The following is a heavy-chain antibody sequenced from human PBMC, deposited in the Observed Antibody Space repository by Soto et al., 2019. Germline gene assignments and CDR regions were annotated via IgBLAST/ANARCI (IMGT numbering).Heavy chain of an antibody. CDR3: ARGFYYDSAGYHPFDY. CDR1: GFTFRSYA. V-gene: IGHV3-23*01. CDR2: INDSGGTT. D-gene: IGHD3-22*01. J-gene: IGHJ4*02. Sequence: TGGSLRLSCAASGFTFRSYALAWVRQPPGKGLEWVSTINDSGGTTYCADSVRGRFTVSRDNSKNTLYLQLSSLRADDTAVYYCARGFYYDSAGYHPFDYWGQGTLVTVSS.